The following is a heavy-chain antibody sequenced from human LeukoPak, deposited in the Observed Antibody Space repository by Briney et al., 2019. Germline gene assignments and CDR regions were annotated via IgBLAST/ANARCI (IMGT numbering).Heavy chain of an antibody. D-gene: IGHD6-19*01. Sequence: SQTLSLTCAISGDSVSSNSAAWNWIRQSPSRGLEWLGRTYYRSKWYNDYAVSVKSRITINPDTSKNQFSLQLNSVTPEDTAVYYCAREGYSSGWRGTYFDYWGQGTLVTVSS. V-gene: IGHV6-1*01. J-gene: IGHJ4*02. CDR2: TYYRSKWYN. CDR1: GDSVSSNSAA. CDR3: AREGYSSGWRGTYFDY.